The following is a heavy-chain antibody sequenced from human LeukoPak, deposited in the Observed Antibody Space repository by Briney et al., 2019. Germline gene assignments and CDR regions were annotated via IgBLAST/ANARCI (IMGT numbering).Heavy chain of an antibody. J-gene: IGHJ5*02. Sequence: SETLSLTCTVSGGSISSGSYYWSWIRQPAGKGLEWIGRIYTSGSTNYNPLLKSRVTISVDTSKNQFSLKLSSVTAADTAVYYCAGDYGGNNWFDPWGQGTLVTVSS. CDR3: AGDYGGNNWFDP. CDR2: IYTSGST. CDR1: GGSISSGSYY. V-gene: IGHV4-61*02. D-gene: IGHD4-23*01.